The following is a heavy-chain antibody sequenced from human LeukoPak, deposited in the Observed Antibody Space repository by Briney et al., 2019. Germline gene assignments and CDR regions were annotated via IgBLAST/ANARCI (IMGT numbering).Heavy chain of an antibody. Sequence: GGSLRLSCAASGFTFSSYWMSWVRQAPGKGLEWVANIKQDGSEKYYVDSVKGRFTISRDNAKNSLYLQMNSLRAEDTAVYYCARGGYSYGTRGSFDYWGQGTLVTVSS. J-gene: IGHJ4*02. CDR2: IKQDGSEK. CDR3: ARGGYSYGTRGSFDY. CDR1: GFTFSSYW. D-gene: IGHD5-18*01. V-gene: IGHV3-7*01.